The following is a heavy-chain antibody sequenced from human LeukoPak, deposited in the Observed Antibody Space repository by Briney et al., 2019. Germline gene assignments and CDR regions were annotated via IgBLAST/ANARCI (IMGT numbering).Heavy chain of an antibody. J-gene: IGHJ4*02. D-gene: IGHD1-26*01. V-gene: IGHV3-23*01. Sequence: GGSLRLSCAASGFTFSSYAMSWVRQAPGKGLEWVSAISGSGGSTYYADSVKGRFTIPRDNSKNTLYLQMNSLRAEDTAVCYCAKGYSGSYPPFDYWGQGTLVTVSS. CDR1: GFTFSSYA. CDR2: ISGSGGST. CDR3: AKGYSGSYPPFDY.